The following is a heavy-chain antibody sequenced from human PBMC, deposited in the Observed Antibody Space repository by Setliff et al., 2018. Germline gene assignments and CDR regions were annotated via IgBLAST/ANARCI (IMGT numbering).Heavy chain of an antibody. J-gene: IGHJ4*02. CDR1: GFTFSTYS. V-gene: IGHV3-23*01. Sequence: QPGGSLRLSCAASGFTFSTYSMSWVRQAPGKGLEWVSAISGASVYIYYADSVKGRFTISRDNSKNTLYLQMRSLRAEDTAIYYCANHNPARRALNGTPLDNWGQGTLVTVSS. D-gene: IGHD3-9*01. CDR2: ISGASVYI. CDR3: ANHNPARRALNGTPLDN.